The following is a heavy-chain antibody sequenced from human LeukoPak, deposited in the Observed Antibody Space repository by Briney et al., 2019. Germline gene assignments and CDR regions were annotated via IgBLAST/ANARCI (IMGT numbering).Heavy chain of an antibody. CDR1: GYTFPNYW. Sequence: GESLKISCKGSGYTFPNYWIGWVRQMPGKGLEVLGIIYPADSDTRYSPSFQGQVTISVDKSINSAYLQWSSLKASDTAMYYCARQGVGATDLHWFDSWGQGSQVTVSS. CDR2: IYPADSDT. V-gene: IGHV5-51*01. CDR3: ARQGVGATDLHWFDS. J-gene: IGHJ5*01. D-gene: IGHD1-26*01.